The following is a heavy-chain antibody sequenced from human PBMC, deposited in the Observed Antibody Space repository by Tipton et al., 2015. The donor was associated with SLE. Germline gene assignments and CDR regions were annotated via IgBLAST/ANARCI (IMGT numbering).Heavy chain of an antibody. Sequence: LRLSCTVSGGSISSGGYYWNWIRQPAGKGLEWIGRIYSNGSTNYNPSLKSRVTISVDTSKNQFSLKLSSVTAADTAVYYCARGGGITILSSNWFDPWGQGTLVTVSS. CDR1: GGSISSGGYY. V-gene: IGHV4-61*02. D-gene: IGHD3-10*01. CDR2: IYSNGST. J-gene: IGHJ5*02. CDR3: ARGGGITILSSNWFDP.